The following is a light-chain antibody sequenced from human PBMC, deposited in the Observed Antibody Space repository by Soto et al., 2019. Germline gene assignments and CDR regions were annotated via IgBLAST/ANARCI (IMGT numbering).Light chain of an antibody. CDR3: SSYAGSNNLHVL. Sequence: QSALTQPRSVSGSPGQSVTISCTGTSSDVGGYYYVSWYQQHPGKAPKLMIYDVNKRPSGVPDRFSASKSGITASLTISGLQAEDEADYYCSSYAGSNNLHVLFGGGTKVTVL. V-gene: IGLV2-11*01. CDR2: DVN. CDR1: SSDVGGYYY. J-gene: IGLJ2*01.